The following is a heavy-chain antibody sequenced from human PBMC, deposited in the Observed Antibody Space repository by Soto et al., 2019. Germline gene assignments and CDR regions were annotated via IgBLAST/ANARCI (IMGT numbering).Heavy chain of an antibody. D-gene: IGHD2-8*02. CDR3: ARDKITGLLDY. V-gene: IGHV4-30-2*01. CDR2: IYHSGST. J-gene: IGHJ4*02. CDR1: GGSISSGGYS. Sequence: PSETLSLTCAVSGGSISSGGYSWSWIRQPPGKGLEWIGYIYHSGSTYYNPSLKSRVTISVDRSKNQFSLKLNSVTAADTAVYYCARDKITGLLDYWGQGTLVTVSS.